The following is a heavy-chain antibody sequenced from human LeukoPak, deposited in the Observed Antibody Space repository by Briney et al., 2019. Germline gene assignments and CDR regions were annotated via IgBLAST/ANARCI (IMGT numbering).Heavy chain of an antibody. V-gene: IGHV4-59*08. Sequence: SETLSLTCAVYGGSFSGYHWSWIRQPPGKGLEWIGYIYYSGSTNYNPSLKSRVTISVDTSKNQFSLKLSSVTAADTAVYYCARRSYSSSRGYYFDYWGQGTLVTVSS. J-gene: IGHJ4*02. CDR1: GGSFSGYH. CDR3: ARRSYSSSRGYYFDY. CDR2: IYYSGST. D-gene: IGHD6-13*01.